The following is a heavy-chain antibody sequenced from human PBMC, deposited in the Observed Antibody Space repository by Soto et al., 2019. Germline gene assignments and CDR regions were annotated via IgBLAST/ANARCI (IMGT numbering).Heavy chain of an antibody. CDR1: GGTFIAYD. V-gene: IGHV1-8*01. CDR2: MNPNNGNA. D-gene: IGHD6-25*01. Sequence: SSVKVSCNASGGTFIAYDFSWVRQAAGQGLEWMGWMNPNNGNAGFAQKFRGRINMTRNTSMSTAYLELSSLRSDDSAVYFCARRKERSGPYYLDYWGQGTPVTVSS. J-gene: IGHJ4*02. CDR3: ARRKERSGPYYLDY.